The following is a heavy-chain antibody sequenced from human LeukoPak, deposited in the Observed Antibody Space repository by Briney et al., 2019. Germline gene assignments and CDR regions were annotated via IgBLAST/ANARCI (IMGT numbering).Heavy chain of an antibody. V-gene: IGHV3-15*01. Sequence: PGGSLRLSCAASGFTFNKYAMSWVRQAPGKGLEWVGRIKSKTDGGTTDYAAPVKGRFTISRDDSKNTLYLQMNSLKTEDTAVYYCTSHSGWYDAFGIWGQGTMVTVSS. CDR2: IKSKTDGGTT. J-gene: IGHJ3*02. CDR3: TSHSGWYDAFGI. CDR1: GFTFNKYA. D-gene: IGHD6-19*01.